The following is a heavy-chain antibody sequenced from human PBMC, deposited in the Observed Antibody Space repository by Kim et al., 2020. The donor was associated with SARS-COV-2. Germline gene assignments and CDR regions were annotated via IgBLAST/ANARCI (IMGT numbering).Heavy chain of an antibody. D-gene: IGHD3-22*01. CDR2: IYYSGST. J-gene: IGHJ2*01. CDR3: ARLRRPLSVILMVFAHYYYFDI. CDR1: GGSISSNNYY. Sequence: SETLSLTCTVSGGSISSNNYYWGWIRQPPGKGLEWIGSIYYSGSTYYNPSLKSRVTISVDTSKNQFSLKLSSVTAADTAVYYCARLRRPLSVILMVFAHYYYFDIWGRGTLVTVSS. V-gene: IGHV4-39*01.